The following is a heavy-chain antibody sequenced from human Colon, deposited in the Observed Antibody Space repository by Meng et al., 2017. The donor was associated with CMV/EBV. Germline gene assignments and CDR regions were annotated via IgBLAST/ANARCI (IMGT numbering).Heavy chain of an antibody. D-gene: IGHD3-16*01. J-gene: IGHJ6*02. CDR2: IYYSGGT. Sequence: GSLRLSCTVSGGSVSSGSYYWSWIRQPPGKGLEWIGYIYYSGGTNYNPSLKSRVTISVDTSKNQFSLKLSSVTAADTAVYYCARDGVSDYYYYGMDVWGQGTTVTVSS. V-gene: IGHV4-61*01. CDR3: ARDGVSDYYYYGMDV. CDR1: GGSVSSGSYY.